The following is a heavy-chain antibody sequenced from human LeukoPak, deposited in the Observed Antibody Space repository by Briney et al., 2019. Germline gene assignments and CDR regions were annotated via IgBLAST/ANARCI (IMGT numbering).Heavy chain of an antibody. J-gene: IGHJ5*02. Sequence: PGGSLRLSCAASGFTFSSYWMHWVRQAPGKGLVWVSRINSDGSSTSYADSVKGRFTTSRDNSKNTLYLQMNSLRAEDTAVYYCAKGEGNILNWFDPWGQGTLVTVSS. CDR2: INSDGSST. CDR1: GFTFSSYW. D-gene: IGHD2/OR15-2a*01. V-gene: IGHV3-74*01. CDR3: AKGEGNILNWFDP.